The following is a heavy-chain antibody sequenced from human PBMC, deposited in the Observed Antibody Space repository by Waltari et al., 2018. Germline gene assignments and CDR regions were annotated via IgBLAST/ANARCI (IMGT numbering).Heavy chain of an antibody. CDR3: AREVGYCSGGSCSYDAFDI. CDR2: IIPILGIA. Sequence: QVQLVQSGAEVKKPGSSVKVSCKASGGTFSSYAISWVRQAPGQGLEWMGRIIPILGIANYAQKCQGRVTITADKSTSTAYMELSSLRSEDTAVYYCAREVGYCSGGSCSYDAFDIWGQGTMVTVSS. V-gene: IGHV1-69*04. J-gene: IGHJ3*02. D-gene: IGHD2-15*01. CDR1: GGTFSSYA.